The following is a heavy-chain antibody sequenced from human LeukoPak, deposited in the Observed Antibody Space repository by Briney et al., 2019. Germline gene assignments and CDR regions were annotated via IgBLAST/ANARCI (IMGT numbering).Heavy chain of an antibody. J-gene: IGHJ6*03. CDR2: ISGSGGST. CDR3: AKAQTYYDFWSGYYYYYYMDV. V-gene: IGHV3-23*01. Sequence: GGSLRLSCAASGFTFSSYAMSWVRQAPGKGLEWVSAISGSGGSTYYADSVKGRFTISRDNSKNTLCLQMNSLRAEDTAVYYCAKAQTYYDFWSGYYYYYYMDVWGKGTTVTVSS. CDR1: GFTFSSYA. D-gene: IGHD3-3*01.